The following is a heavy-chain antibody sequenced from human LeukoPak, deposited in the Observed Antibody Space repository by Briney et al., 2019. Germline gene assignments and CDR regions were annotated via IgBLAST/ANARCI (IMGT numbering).Heavy chain of an antibody. CDR1: GYSISSGYY. CDR2: IYHSGST. J-gene: IGHJ3*02. V-gene: IGHV4-38-2*01. CDR3: ARHVRDYYDSSGYYVWGAFDI. Sequence: PSETLSLTCAVSGYSISSGYYWGWIRQPPGKGLEWIGIIYHSGSTYYNPSLKSRVTISVDTSKNQFSLKLGSVTAAVTAVYYCARHVRDYYDSSGYYVWGAFDIWGQGTMVTVSS. D-gene: IGHD3-22*01.